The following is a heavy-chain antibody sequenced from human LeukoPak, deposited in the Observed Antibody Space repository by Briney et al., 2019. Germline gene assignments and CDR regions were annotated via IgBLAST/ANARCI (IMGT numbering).Heavy chain of an antibody. D-gene: IGHD6-19*01. CDR3: ARDSDSSGWYDGGAGYFDY. CDR2: INNSGST. Sequence: SSETLSLTCVVSGGSFSGYYWSWIRQPPGKGLEWIGEINNSGSTNYNPSLKSRVTISVDKSKNQFSLKLSSVTAADTAVYYCARDSDSSGWYDGGAGYFDYWGQGTLVTVSS. CDR1: GGSFSGYY. V-gene: IGHV4-34*01. J-gene: IGHJ4*02.